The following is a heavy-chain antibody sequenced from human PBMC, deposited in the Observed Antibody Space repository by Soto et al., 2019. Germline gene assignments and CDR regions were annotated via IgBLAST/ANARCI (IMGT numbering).Heavy chain of an antibody. V-gene: IGHV4-59*08. CDR2: IYYRGNT. CDR3: ARHPGYYDVLTGYSTYYFDY. Sequence: QVQLQESGPGLVKPSETLSLTCTVSGGSISPYYWSWIRQPPGKGLEWIGYIYYRGNTNYNPSFKSRVNISLDTSKNQFSLRLSSVTAADTAVYYCARHPGYYDVLTGYSTYYFDYWGQGTLVTVSS. J-gene: IGHJ4*02. D-gene: IGHD3-9*01. CDR1: GGSISPYY.